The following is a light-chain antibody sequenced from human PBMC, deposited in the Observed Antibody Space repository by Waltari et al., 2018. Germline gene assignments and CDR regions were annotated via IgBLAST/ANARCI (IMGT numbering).Light chain of an antibody. Sequence: EIVLTQSPGTLSLSIGDRATVSCRASQSVSRALAWSQQKPGQAPRLLIYGASTRATGIPDRFSGSGSGTDFSLTISRLEPDDFAVYYCQHYLRLPVTFGQGTTVEI. CDR2: GAS. V-gene: IGKV3-20*01. CDR1: QSVSRA. CDR3: QHYLRLPVT. J-gene: IGKJ1*01.